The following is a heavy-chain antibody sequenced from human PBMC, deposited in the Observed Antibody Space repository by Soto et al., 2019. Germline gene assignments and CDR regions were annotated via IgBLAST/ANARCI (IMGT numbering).Heavy chain of an antibody. D-gene: IGHD2-15*01. CDR1: GFTFSSYA. J-gene: IGHJ3*02. V-gene: IGHV3-23*01. CDR2: ISGSGGST. CDR3: AKDSTYCSGGSCYSVGNDAFDI. Sequence: EVQLLESGGGLVQPGGSLRLSCAASGFTFSSYAMSWVRQTPGKGLVWVSAISGSGGSTYYADSVKGRFTISRDNSKNTLYLKMTCRRAEHTAVYYCAKDSTYCSGGSCYSVGNDAFDILGQGTMVTVSS.